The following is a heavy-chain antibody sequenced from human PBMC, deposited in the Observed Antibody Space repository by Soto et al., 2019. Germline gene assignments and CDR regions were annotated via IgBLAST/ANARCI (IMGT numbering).Heavy chain of an antibody. CDR1: GFSLSTSGVG. J-gene: IGHJ5*02. CDR3: AQSLIGYYYDCSGSNWFDP. CDR2: IYWDDDK. Sequence: QITLKESGPTLVKPTQTLTLTCTFSGFSLSTSGVGVGWIRQPPGKALEWLALIYWDDDKRYSPSLKSRLTITQEPSKNQVDPKKTQLDPVEQAKYYFAQSLIGYYYDCSGSNWFDPWGQGTLVTVSS. V-gene: IGHV2-5*02. D-gene: IGHD3-22*01.